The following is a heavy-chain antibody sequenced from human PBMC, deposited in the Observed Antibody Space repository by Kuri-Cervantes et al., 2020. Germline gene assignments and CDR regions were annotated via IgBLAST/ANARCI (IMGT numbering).Heavy chain of an antibody. CDR2: IVHTGST. J-gene: IGHJ3*02. V-gene: IGHV4-34*12. CDR1: GVSFSNHY. Sequence: SETLSLTCAVDGVSFSNHYWNWVRQPPGKGLEWIGEIVHTGSTIYNPSLKSRVTISEDTSKNQFSLKLSSVTAADTAVYYCARDGCSSTSCYYFSAFDIWGQGTMVTVSS. D-gene: IGHD2-2*01. CDR3: ARDGCSSTSCYYFSAFDI.